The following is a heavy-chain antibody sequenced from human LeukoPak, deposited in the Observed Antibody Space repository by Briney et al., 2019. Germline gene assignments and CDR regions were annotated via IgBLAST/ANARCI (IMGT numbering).Heavy chain of an antibody. Sequence: SQTLSLTCTVSGGSISSYYWSWIRQPAGKRLEWNGYIYYSGSTNYHPSLKSRVTISVDTSKNHFSLRLSSVTAADTAVYYCARGLGGSYGAWYAFDFWGQGTMVTVSS. CDR3: ARGLGGSYGAWYAFDF. CDR1: GGSISSYY. CDR2: IYYSGST. V-gene: IGHV4-59*08. D-gene: IGHD5-18*01. J-gene: IGHJ3*01.